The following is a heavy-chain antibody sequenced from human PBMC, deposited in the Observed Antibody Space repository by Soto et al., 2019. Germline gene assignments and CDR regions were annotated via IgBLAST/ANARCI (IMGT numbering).Heavy chain of an antibody. Sequence: EVQLVDSGGGLVQPGGSLRLSCAASAFTFSRKDMHWVRQGTGRGLEWVSGIGTAGDPKSPGSVKGRFTFSRDNANNSLYLQLNNLRAEDTGVYYCARLRSDAFDIWGQGTLVTVSS. CDR1: AFTFSRKD. CDR2: IGTAGDP. J-gene: IGHJ3*02. D-gene: IGHD4-17*01. V-gene: IGHV3-13*05. CDR3: ARLRSDAFDI.